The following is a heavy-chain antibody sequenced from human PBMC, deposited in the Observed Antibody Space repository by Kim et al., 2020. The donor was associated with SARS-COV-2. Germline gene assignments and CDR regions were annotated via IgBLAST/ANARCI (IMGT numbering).Heavy chain of an antibody. V-gene: IGHV1-3*01. J-gene: IGHJ4*02. CDR2: INAGNGNT. D-gene: IGHD1-26*01. CDR1: GYTFTSYA. Sequence: ASVKVSCKASGYTFTSYAMHWVRQAPGQRLEWMGWINAGNGNTKYSQKFQGRVTITRDTSASTAYMELSSLRSEDTAVYYCARVPIVGAKRGYDYWGQGTLVTVSS. CDR3: ARVPIVGAKRGYDY.